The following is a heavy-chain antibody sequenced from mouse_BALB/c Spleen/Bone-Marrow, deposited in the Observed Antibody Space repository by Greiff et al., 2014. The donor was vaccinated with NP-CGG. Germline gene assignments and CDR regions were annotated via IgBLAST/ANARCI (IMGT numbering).Heavy chain of an antibody. J-gene: IGHJ4*01. V-gene: IGHV2-9*02. Sequence: QVHVKQSGPGLVAPSQSLSITCTVSGFSLTNYGVHWVRQPPGKGLEWLGVIWADGSTNYNSALMSRLSISKDNSKSQVFFKMNSLQTDDTAMYYCATITTATGAMDYWGQGTSVTVSS. D-gene: IGHD1-2*01. CDR1: GFSLTNYG. CDR2: IWADGST. CDR3: ATITTATGAMDY.